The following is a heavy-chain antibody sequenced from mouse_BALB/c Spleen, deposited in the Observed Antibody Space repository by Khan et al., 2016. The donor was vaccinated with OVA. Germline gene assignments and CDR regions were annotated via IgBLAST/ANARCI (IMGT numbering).Heavy chain of an antibody. V-gene: IGHV3-2*02. Sequence: EVQLQESGPGLVKPSQSLSLTCTVTGYSITSDYAWNWIRQFPGNQLEWMGYISYSGSTAYNPSLKSRTSIPRDTSKNQVFLQLNSVTTEDTATYYLATIILYDYGSNFEGYDFNYWGQGTTLTVSS. CDR1: GYSITSDYA. D-gene: IGHD1-1*01. CDR2: ISYSGST. CDR3: ATIILYDYGSNFEGYDFNY. J-gene: IGHJ2*01.